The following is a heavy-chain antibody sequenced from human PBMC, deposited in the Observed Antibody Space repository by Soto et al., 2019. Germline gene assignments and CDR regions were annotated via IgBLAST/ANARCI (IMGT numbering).Heavy chain of an antibody. Sequence: GGSLRLSCAASGFTVSSNYMSWVRQAPGKGLEWGSGIYSGGSTYYADAVKGRFTISRENSKNTLYLQMNSLRAEDTAVYYCARDSGRYSLIAGFDPWGPGPLVTVSA. V-gene: IGHV3-66*01. J-gene: IGHJ5*02. D-gene: IGHD3-10*01. CDR2: IYSGGST. CDR1: GFTVSSNY. CDR3: ARDSGRYSLIAGFDP.